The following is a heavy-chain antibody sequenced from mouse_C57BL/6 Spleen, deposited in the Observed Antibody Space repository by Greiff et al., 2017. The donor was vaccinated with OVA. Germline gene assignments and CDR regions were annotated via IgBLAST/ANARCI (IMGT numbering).Heavy chain of an antibody. Sequence: VQLQQPGAELVMPGASVKLSCKASGYTFTSYWMHWVKQRPGQGLEWIGEIDPSDSYTNYNQKFKGKSTLTVDKSSSTAYMQLSSLTSEDSAVYYCSRSNTGTWYFDVWGTGTTVTVSS. D-gene: IGHD4-1*01. CDR3: SRSNTGTWYFDV. V-gene: IGHV1-69*01. CDR2: IDPSDSYT. CDR1: GYTFTSYW. J-gene: IGHJ1*03.